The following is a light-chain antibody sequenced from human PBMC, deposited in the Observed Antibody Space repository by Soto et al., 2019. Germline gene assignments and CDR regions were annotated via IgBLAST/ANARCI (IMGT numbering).Light chain of an antibody. V-gene: IGLV6-57*03. Sequence: NFMLTQPHSVSEFPGKTVTISCTRSSGSIASNYVQWYQQRPGSAPTTVIYEDNQRPSGVPDRFSGSIDSSSNSASLTISGLKTEDEADYYCQSYDSSNQWVFGGGTKLTVL. CDR2: EDN. CDR3: QSYDSSNQWV. J-gene: IGLJ3*02. CDR1: SGSIASNY.